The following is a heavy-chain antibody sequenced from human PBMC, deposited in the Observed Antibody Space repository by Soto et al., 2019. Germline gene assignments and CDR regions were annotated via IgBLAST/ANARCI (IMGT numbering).Heavy chain of an antibody. CDR2: ISGSGGST. CDR1: GFTFSSYA. V-gene: IGHV3-23*01. CDR3: AKAGAQYYDFWSGYNYYYGMDV. J-gene: IGHJ6*02. D-gene: IGHD3-3*01. Sequence: PGVSLRLSCAASGFTFSSYAMSWVRQSPGQGLEWVSAISGSGGSTYYADSVKGRLTISRDNSKNTLYLQMNSLRAEDTAVYYCAKAGAQYYDFWSGYNYYYGMDVWGQGTTVTVSS.